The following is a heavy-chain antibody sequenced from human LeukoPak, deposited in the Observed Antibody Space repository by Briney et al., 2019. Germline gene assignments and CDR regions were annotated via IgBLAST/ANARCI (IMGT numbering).Heavy chain of an antibody. Sequence: PGGSLRLSCAASGFTFSDYGMSLVRQAPGKGLEWVSAISGSGGSTDHADSVKGRFTISRDNSKNTLYLQMNSLRAEDTAVYYCAKDCLIRWDFWSGYPCRWGQGTLVTVSS. V-gene: IGHV3-23*01. CDR2: ISGSGGST. CDR1: GFTFSDYG. CDR3: AKDCLIRWDFWSGYPCR. J-gene: IGHJ4*02. D-gene: IGHD3-3*01.